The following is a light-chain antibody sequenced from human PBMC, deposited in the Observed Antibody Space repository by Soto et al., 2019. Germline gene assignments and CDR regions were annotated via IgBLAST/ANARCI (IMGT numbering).Light chain of an antibody. Sequence: DIVMTQSPGSLAVSLGERATINCKSSQSILYSSNNKNYLAWYQQKPGQPPKLLIYWASTRESGVPDRFSGSGCGTDFTLTISSLQAEDVAFCYCQHCYNTPYTFGQGTKLEIK. J-gene: IGKJ2*01. CDR1: QSILYSSNNKNY. CDR2: WAS. CDR3: QHCYNTPYT. V-gene: IGKV4-1*01.